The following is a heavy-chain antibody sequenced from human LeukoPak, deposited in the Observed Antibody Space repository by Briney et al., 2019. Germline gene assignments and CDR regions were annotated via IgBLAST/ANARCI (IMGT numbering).Heavy chain of an antibody. J-gene: IGHJ4*02. Sequence: GGSLRLSCAASGFTFTSYAMSRVRQAPGKGLEWVSAISGSGGSTYYADSVKGRFTISRDNSKNTLYLQMNILRAEDTAVYYCAKDPGYSYGEVDYWGQGTPVTVSS. CDR2: ISGSGGST. CDR3: AKDPGYSYGEVDY. D-gene: IGHD5-18*01. CDR1: GFTFTSYA. V-gene: IGHV3-23*01.